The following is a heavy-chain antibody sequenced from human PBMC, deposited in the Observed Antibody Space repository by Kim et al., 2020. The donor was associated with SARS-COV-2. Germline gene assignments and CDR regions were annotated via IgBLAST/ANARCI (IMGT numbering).Heavy chain of an antibody. Sequence: SETLSLTCAVYGGSFSGYYWSWIRQPPGKGLEWIGEINHSGSTNYNPSLKSRVTISVDTSKNQFSLKLSSVTAADTAVYYCARGFVGYTIFGVVTANWF. D-gene: IGHD3-3*01. CDR3: ARGFVGYTIFGVVTANWF. CDR2: INHSGST. J-gene: IGHJ5*01. V-gene: IGHV4-34*01. CDR1: GGSFSGYY.